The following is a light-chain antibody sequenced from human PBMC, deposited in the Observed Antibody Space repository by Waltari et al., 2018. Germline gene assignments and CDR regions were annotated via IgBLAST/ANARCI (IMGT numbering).Light chain of an antibody. Sequence: QSVLTQPPSVSGAPGQRVTISCTGSSSNIGAGYDVHWYQQLPGTDPKLLIYGNSNRPSGVPDRFSGSKSGTSAARAITGLQAEDEADYYCQSYDSSLSGYVFGTGTKVTVL. CDR2: GNS. CDR1: SSNIGAGYD. V-gene: IGLV1-40*01. J-gene: IGLJ1*01. CDR3: QSYDSSLSGYV.